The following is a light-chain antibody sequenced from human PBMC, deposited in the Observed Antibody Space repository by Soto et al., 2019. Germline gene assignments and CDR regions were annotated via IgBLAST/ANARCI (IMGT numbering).Light chain of an antibody. CDR3: SSYTSSSTGGV. J-gene: IGLJ2*01. V-gene: IGLV2-14*01. Sequence: QPVLTQPASVSGSPGQSITISCTGTSSDVGGYNYVSWYQQHPGKAPKLMIYEVSNRPSGVSNRFSGSKSGNTASLTISGLQAEDEADYYCSSYTSSSTGGVFGGGTKLTVL. CDR1: SSDVGGYNY. CDR2: EVS.